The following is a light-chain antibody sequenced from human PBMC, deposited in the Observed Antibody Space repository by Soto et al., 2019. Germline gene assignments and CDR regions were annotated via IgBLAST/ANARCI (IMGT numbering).Light chain of an antibody. CDR1: ERVSSW. CDR3: QQFNSYPIT. CDR2: GAS. Sequence: DIQIPPSPSSLSASVKNRLNITCXASERVSSWLAWYQQKPGKAPKLLIYGASSLESGVPSRFSGSGSGTEFTLTISSLQPEDFATYYCQQFNSYPITFGQGTRLEN. V-gene: IGKV1-5*01. J-gene: IGKJ5*01.